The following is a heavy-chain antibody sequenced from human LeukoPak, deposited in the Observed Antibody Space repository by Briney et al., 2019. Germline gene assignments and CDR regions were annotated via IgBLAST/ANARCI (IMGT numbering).Heavy chain of an antibody. D-gene: IGHD2-8*02. V-gene: IGHV3-7*01. CDR1: GFIFSPYW. CDR2: MKEDGGEK. CDR3: ARVRTEWYIDL. J-gene: IGHJ2*01. Sequence: PGGSLRLSCAASGFIFSPYWVTWVRQAPGVGLEWAANMKEDGGEKFYVDSVRGRFTISRDNAKNSVYLQMNSLRVEDTGVYYCARVRTEWYIDLWGRGTLVTVST.